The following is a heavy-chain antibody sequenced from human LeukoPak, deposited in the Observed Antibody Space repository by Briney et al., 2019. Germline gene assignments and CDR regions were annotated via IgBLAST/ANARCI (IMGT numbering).Heavy chain of an antibody. Sequence: SETLSLTCTVSGGSISSNSYYWGWIRQPPGKGLKWIGSIYYSGSTYYNPSLKSRVTISVDTSKNQFSLKLSSVTAADTAVYYCARDDKTGGHCGGDCYSWVSVLGRWDYCYYMDVWGKGTRVTVSS. CDR2: IYYSGST. J-gene: IGHJ6*03. CDR1: GGSISSNSYY. V-gene: IGHV4-39*07. CDR3: ARDDKTGGHCGGDCYSWVSVLGRWDYCYYMDV. D-gene: IGHD2-21*02.